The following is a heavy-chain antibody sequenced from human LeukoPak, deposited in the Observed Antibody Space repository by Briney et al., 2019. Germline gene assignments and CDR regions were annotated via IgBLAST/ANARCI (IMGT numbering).Heavy chain of an antibody. D-gene: IGHD5-24*01. CDR2: INPDSGGT. CDR3: ARDRSNYGHKQGVGY. CDR1: GYTFTSYY. Sequence: ASVKVSCKASGYTFTSYYMHWVRQAPGQGLEWMGWINPDSGGTNYAQKFQGRVTMTRDTSISTASMELRRLRSDDTAIYYCARDRSNYGHKQGVGYWGPGTLVTVSS. V-gene: IGHV1-2*02. J-gene: IGHJ4*02.